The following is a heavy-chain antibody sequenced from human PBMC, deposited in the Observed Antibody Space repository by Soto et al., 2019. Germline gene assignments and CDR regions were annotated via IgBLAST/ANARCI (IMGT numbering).Heavy chain of an antibody. V-gene: IGHV1-18*01. CDR1: GYTFTSYG. CDR3: VRRDIVVVPDYYGMDV. CDR2: ISAYNGNT. J-gene: IGHJ6*02. Sequence: ASVKVSCKASGYTFTSYGISWVRQAPGQGLEWMGWISAYNGNTNYAQKLQGRVTMTTDTSTSTAYMELRSLRSDDTAVYYCVRRDIVVVPDYYGMDVWGQGTTVTVSS. D-gene: IGHD2-2*01.